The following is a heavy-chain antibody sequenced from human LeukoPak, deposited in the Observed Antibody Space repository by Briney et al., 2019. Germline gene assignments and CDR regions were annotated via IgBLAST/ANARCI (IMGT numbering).Heavy chain of an antibody. CDR3: RREYSSGKNYYGMDV. J-gene: IGHJ6*02. V-gene: IGHV4-4*07. D-gene: IGHD6-19*01. Sequence: PSETLSLTCTVSGGSISSYYWSWIRQPAGKGLEWIGRIYTSGSTNHNPSLKSRVTMSVDTSKNQFSLKLSSVTAADTAVYYCRREYSSGKNYYGMDVWGQGTTVTVSS. CDR2: IYTSGST. CDR1: GGSISSYY.